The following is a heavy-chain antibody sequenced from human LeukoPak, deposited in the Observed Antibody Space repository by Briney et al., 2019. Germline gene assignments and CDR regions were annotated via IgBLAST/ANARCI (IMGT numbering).Heavy chain of an antibody. V-gene: IGHV4-34*01. Sequence: SETLSLTCAVYGGSFSGYYWSWIRQPPGKGLEWIGEINHSGSTNYNPSLKSRVTISVDTAKNQFSLKLSSVTAADTAVYYCARGAGVFDYWGQGTLVTVSS. CDR1: GGSFSGYY. CDR2: INHSGST. D-gene: IGHD7-27*01. CDR3: ARGAGVFDY. J-gene: IGHJ4*02.